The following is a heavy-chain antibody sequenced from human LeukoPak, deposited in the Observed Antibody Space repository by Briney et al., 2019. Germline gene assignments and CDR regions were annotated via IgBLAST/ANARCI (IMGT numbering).Heavy chain of an antibody. CDR1: GYTFINYG. CDR2: ISASNGNT. D-gene: IGHD5-12*01. Sequence: GASVKVSCKASGYTFINYGVTWVRQAPGQGLEWMGWISASNGNTNYAQKFQGRVTMTTETSTSTAYMELRSLRSDDTAVYYCARALSRGYSGYDYGLGYWGQGTLVTVSS. CDR3: ARALSRGYSGYDYGLGY. J-gene: IGHJ4*02. V-gene: IGHV1-18*01.